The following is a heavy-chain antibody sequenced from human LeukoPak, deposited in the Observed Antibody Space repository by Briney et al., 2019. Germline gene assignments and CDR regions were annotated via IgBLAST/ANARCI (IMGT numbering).Heavy chain of an antibody. CDR3: ARDLSSYGMDV. Sequence: GGSLRLSCAASGFTFSNSWMKWVRQAPGKGLEWVATINQDGSEKYFVDSVKGRFTISRENAKNSLYLQMNSLRAGDTAVYYCARDLSSYGMDVWGQGTTVTVSS. J-gene: IGHJ6*02. V-gene: IGHV3-7*01. CDR2: INQDGSEK. CDR1: GFTFSNSW. D-gene: IGHD6-6*01.